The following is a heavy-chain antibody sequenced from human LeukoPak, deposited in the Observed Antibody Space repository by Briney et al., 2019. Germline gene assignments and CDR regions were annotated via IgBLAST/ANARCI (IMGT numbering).Heavy chain of an antibody. V-gene: IGHV1-8*01. CDR1: GYTFTSYD. J-gene: IGHJ5*02. Sequence: ASVKVSCKAYGYTFTSYDINWVRPATGQALEWMRWMNPNSGNTGYAQKFQVRVTMTRNTSISTAYMELSSLRSEDTAVYYCARGWKGHHYGDYGAWWFDPWGQGTLVTVSS. CDR2: MNPNSGNT. D-gene: IGHD4-17*01. CDR3: ARGWKGHHYGDYGAWWFDP.